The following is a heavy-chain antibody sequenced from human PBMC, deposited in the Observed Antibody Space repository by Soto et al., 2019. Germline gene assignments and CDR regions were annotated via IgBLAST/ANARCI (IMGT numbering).Heavy chain of an antibody. CDR3: ARDGPTYYYDSSGYSP. CDR2: IIPILGIA. Sequence: SVKVSCKASGGTFSSYTISWVRQAPGQGLEWMGRIIPILGIANYAQKFQGRVTITADKSTSTAYMELSSLRSEDTAVYYCARDGPTYYYDSSGYSPWGQGTLVTVSS. V-gene: IGHV1-69*04. J-gene: IGHJ5*02. D-gene: IGHD3-22*01. CDR1: GGTFSSYT.